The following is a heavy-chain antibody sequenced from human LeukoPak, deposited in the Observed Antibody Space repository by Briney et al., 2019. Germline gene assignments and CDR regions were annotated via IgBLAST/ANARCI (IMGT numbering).Heavy chain of an antibody. Sequence: GGSLRLSCAASGFTFSNYWMTWVRQAPGKGLEWVANIKQDGSEKYYLDSVKGRFTISRDNAKNSLYLQMNSLRAEDTAVYYCASHSVGVLPIATFDYWGQGTLATVSS. D-gene: IGHD2-2*01. CDR2: IKQDGSEK. CDR1: GFTFSNYW. J-gene: IGHJ4*02. CDR3: ASHSVGVLPIATFDY. V-gene: IGHV3-7*01.